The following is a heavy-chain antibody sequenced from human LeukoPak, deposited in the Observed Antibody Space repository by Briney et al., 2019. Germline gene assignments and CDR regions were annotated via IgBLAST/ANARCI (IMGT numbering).Heavy chain of an antibody. CDR3: VRGAVVGRLRFLSPPPYYFDY. V-gene: IGHV1-2*02. D-gene: IGHD3-3*01. Sequence: ASVKVSCKASGYTFTGYYMHWVRQAPGQGLEWMGWINPNSGGTNYAQKFQGRVTMARDTSISTAYMELSRLRSDDTAVYYCVRGAVVGRLRFLSPPPYYFDYWGQGTLVTVSS. CDR2: INPNSGGT. J-gene: IGHJ4*02. CDR1: GYTFTGYY.